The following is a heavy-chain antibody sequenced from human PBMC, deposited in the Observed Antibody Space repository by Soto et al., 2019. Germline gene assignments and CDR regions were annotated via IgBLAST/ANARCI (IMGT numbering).Heavy chain of an antibody. CDR3: ARGVRIAVAGTHTYYFDY. CDR1: GGSFSGYY. V-gene: IGHV4-34*01. CDR2: INHSGST. Sequence: SETLSLTCAVYGGSFSGYYWSWIRQPPGKGLEWIGEINHSGSTNYNPSLKSRVTISVDTSKNQFSLKLSSVTAADTAVYYCARGVRIAVAGTHTYYFDYWGQGTLVTVSS. D-gene: IGHD6-19*01. J-gene: IGHJ4*02.